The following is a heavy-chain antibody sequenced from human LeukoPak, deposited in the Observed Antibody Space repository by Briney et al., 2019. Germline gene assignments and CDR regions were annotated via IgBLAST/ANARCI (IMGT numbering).Heavy chain of an antibody. CDR2: ISYDGSNK. D-gene: IGHD6-19*01. V-gene: IGHV3-30*04. CDR3: ARDWGSGWDYYYYYYMDV. Sequence: LSGGSLRLSCAASGFTFSSYAMHWVRQAPGKGLEWVAVISYDGSNKYYADSVKGRFTISRDNSKNTLYLQMNSLRAEDTAVYYCARDWGSGWDYYYYYYMDVWGKGTTVTVSS. CDR1: GFTFSSYA. J-gene: IGHJ6*03.